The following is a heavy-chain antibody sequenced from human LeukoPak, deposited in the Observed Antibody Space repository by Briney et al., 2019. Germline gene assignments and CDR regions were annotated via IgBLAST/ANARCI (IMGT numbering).Heavy chain of an antibody. D-gene: IGHD6-13*01. CDR2: IKQDGSEK. CDR1: GFTFSSYW. V-gene: IGHV3-7*01. J-gene: IGHJ6*02. CDR3: ARRSSSSWYYYYGMDV. Sequence: GGSLRLSCAASGFTFSSYWMSWVRQAPGKGLEWVANIKQDGSEKYYVDSVKGRFTISRDNAKNSLYLRMNSLRAEDTAVYYCARRSSSSWYYYYGMDVWGQGTTVTVSS.